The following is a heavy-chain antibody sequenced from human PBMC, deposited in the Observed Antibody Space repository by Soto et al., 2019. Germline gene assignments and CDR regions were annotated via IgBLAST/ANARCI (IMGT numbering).Heavy chain of an antibody. CDR2: IIPIFGTA. Sequence: SVKVSCKASGGTFSSYAISWVRQAPGQGLEWMGGIIPIFGTANYAQKFQGRVTITADESTSTAYMELSSLRSEDTAVYYCARDGGDGYNYRPGDSYSYGMDVWGQGTKVTVS. J-gene: IGHJ6*02. V-gene: IGHV1-69*13. CDR3: ARDGGDGYNYRPGDSYSYGMDV. D-gene: IGHD5-12*01. CDR1: GGTFSSYA.